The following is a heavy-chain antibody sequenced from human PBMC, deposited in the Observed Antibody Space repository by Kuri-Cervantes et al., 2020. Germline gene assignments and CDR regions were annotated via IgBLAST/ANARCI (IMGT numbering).Heavy chain of an antibody. CDR1: GFTFTSHA. D-gene: IGHD3-22*01. Sequence: GGSLRLSCAASGFTFTSHAMHWVRQAPGKGLEWVAVISYDENNKYYADSVKGRFSISRGNSKNTLYLQMNSLRAEDTAVYYCARGPHYHESSGNIGYWGQGTLVTVSS. J-gene: IGHJ4*02. V-gene: IGHV3-30-3*01. CDR2: ISYDENNK. CDR3: ARGPHYHESSGNIGY.